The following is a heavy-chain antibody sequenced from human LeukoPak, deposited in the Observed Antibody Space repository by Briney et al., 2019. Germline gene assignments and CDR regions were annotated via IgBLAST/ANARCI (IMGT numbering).Heavy chain of an antibody. J-gene: IGHJ4*02. Sequence: GGSLRLSCAASGFTFSRYGLHWVRQAPGKGLEWVAFIRDDGSTRYYADSVKGRFTVSRDNSKNTLFLQMDSLRTEDTAVYYCAKVPHSWGLFDSWGQGTLVTVSS. CDR1: GFTFSRYG. D-gene: IGHD3-16*01. CDR2: IRDDGSTR. V-gene: IGHV3-30*02. CDR3: AKVPHSWGLFDS.